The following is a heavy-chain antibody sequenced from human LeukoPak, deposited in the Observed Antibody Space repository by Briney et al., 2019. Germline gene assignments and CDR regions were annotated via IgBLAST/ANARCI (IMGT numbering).Heavy chain of an antibody. J-gene: IGHJ4*02. CDR1: GYTFTSYG. CDR3: ARGRLNYDILTGYSSYYFDY. D-gene: IGHD3-9*01. CDR2: ISAYNGNT. Sequence: ASVKVSCKASGYTFTSYGISWVRQAPGQGLEWMGWISAYNGNTNYAQNVQGRVTVTTDTSTSTAYMEVMSLRSDDTAVYYCARGRLNYDILTGYSSYYFDYWGQGTLVTVSS. V-gene: IGHV1-18*01.